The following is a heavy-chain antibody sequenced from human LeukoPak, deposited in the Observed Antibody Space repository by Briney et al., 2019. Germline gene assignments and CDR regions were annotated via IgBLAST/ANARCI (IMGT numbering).Heavy chain of an antibody. V-gene: IGHV4-59*01. J-gene: IGHJ6*03. CDR2: IYYSGST. Sequence: PSETLSLTCTVSGGSISSYYWSWIRQPPGKGLEWIGYIYYSGSTNYNPSLKSRVTISVDMSKNQFSLKLSSVTAADTAVYYCARSYSGSYYYYYMDVWGKGTTVTVSS. CDR1: GGSISSYY. D-gene: IGHD1-26*01. CDR3: ARSYSGSYYYYYMDV.